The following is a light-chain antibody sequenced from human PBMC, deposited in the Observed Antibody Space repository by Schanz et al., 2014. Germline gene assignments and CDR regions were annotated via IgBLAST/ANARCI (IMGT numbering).Light chain of an antibody. V-gene: IGKV1-5*01. CDR2: DAS. CDR3: QQYNSYPFT. J-gene: IGKJ4*01. CDR1: PSTRSR. Sequence: DIQMSQSPSTLSASVGDRVTISCWASPSTRSRLAWYQQKPGKAPKLLIYDASSLESGVPSRFSGSGSGTEFTLTISSLQPDDFATYYCQQYNSYPFTFGGGTKVEIK.